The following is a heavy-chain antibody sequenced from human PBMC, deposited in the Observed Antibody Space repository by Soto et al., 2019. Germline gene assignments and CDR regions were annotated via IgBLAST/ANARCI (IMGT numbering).Heavy chain of an antibody. Sequence: RASVKVSCKASGGTFSSYAISWVRQAPGQGLEWMGGIIPIFGTANYAQKFQGRVTITADESTSTAYMELSSLRSEDTAVYYCASFRRGVTRDLDYWGQGTLVTVSS. CDR3: ASFRRGVTRDLDY. CDR1: GGTFSSYA. J-gene: IGHJ4*02. D-gene: IGHD1-26*01. V-gene: IGHV1-69*13. CDR2: IIPIFGTA.